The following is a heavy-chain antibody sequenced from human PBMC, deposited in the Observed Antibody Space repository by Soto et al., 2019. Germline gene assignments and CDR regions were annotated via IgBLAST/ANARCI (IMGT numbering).Heavy chain of an antibody. CDR3: ARDFTVGATYSGPYYYAMDV. D-gene: IGHD1-26*01. V-gene: IGHV3-33*05. CDR2: ISYDGSKE. CDR1: GFTFSSYG. Sequence: GGSLRLSCAASGFTFSSYGMHWVRRAQGKGLEWVALISYDGSKEYYADSVRGQFTISRDNSKNTLYLQMNFLRFEDTAVYYCARDFTVGATYSGPYYYAMDVWGQGTTVTVSS. J-gene: IGHJ6*02.